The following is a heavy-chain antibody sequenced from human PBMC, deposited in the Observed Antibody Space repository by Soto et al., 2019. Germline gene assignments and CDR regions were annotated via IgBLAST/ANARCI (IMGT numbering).Heavy chain of an antibody. CDR3: AKDRSNAWYGVGF. CDR2: IGGSGGNT. Sequence: EVRLLESGGGLVQPGGSLRLSCAASGFTFSSYAMGWVRQAPGKGLEWVSAIGGSGGNTYYADSAKGRFTITRDNYKNTLYLQMNGLRAEDTAVYYCAKDRSNAWYGVGFWGQGTLVTVSS. D-gene: IGHD6-19*01. J-gene: IGHJ4*02. V-gene: IGHV3-23*01. CDR1: GFTFSSYA.